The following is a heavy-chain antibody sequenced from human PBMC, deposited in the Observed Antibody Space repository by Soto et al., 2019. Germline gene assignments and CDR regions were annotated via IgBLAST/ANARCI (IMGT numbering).Heavy chain of an antibody. V-gene: IGHV4-59*12. Sequence: PSETLSLTCTVSGGSINNYYWSWIRQPPGKGLEWIGYIYHSGSTYYNPSLKSRVSISVDTSNNQFSLKVSSVTAADTAVYYCERDPADRGDYFDYWGRGTLVTVSS. D-gene: IGHD3-10*01. CDR1: GGSINNYY. CDR2: IYHSGST. J-gene: IGHJ4*02. CDR3: ERDPADRGDYFDY.